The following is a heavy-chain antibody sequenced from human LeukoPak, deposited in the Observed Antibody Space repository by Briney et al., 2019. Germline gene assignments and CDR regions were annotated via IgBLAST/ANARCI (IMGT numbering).Heavy chain of an antibody. Sequence: KAGGSLRLSCAASGFTFSSFEMTWVRQAPGKGLEWISYISSSGSTRYYADSVKGRFTISRDNAKNSLYLQMDRLRAEDTAVYYCARDNYSGSRYFDYWGQGTLVTVSS. V-gene: IGHV3-48*03. CDR2: ISSSGSTR. J-gene: IGHJ4*02. CDR1: GFTFSSFE. CDR3: ARDNYSGSRYFDY. D-gene: IGHD1-26*01.